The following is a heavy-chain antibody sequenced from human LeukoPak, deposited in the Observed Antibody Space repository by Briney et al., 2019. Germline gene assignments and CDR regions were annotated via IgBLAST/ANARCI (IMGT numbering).Heavy chain of an antibody. CDR2: IILIFGIA. D-gene: IGHD6-19*01. J-gene: IGHJ4*02. V-gene: IGHV1-69*10. CDR1: GGTFSSYA. Sequence: GASVKVSCKASGGTFSSYAISWVRQAPGQGLEWMGRIILIFGIANYAQKFQGRVTITADKSTSTVYMELSSLRSEDTAVYYCARGRESSGWFLGAYYFDYWGQGTLVTVSS. CDR3: ARGRESSGWFLGAYYFDY.